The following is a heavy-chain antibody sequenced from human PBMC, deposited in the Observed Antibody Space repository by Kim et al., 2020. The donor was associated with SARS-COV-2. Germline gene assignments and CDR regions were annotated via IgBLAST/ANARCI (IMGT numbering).Heavy chain of an antibody. CDR2: ISSSSSYI. J-gene: IGHJ4*02. Sequence: GGSLRLSCAASGFTFSSYSMNWVRQAPGKGLEWVSSISSSSSYIYYADSVKGRFTISRDNAKNSLYLQTNSLRAEDTAVYYCARGGSSSSGGFDYWGQGTLVTVSS. V-gene: IGHV3-21*01. CDR1: GFTFSSYS. CDR3: ARGGSSSSGGFDY. D-gene: IGHD6-13*01.